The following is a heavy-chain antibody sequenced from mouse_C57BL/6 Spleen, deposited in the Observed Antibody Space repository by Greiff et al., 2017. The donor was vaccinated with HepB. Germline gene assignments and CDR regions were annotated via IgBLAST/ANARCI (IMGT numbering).Heavy chain of an antibody. CDR2: ISDGGSYT. V-gene: IGHV5-4*01. D-gene: IGHD1-1*01. CDR1: GFTFSSYA. J-gene: IGHJ3*01. Sequence: DVQLQESGGGLVKPGGSLKLSCAASGFTFSSYAMSWVRQTPEKRLEWVATISDGGSYTYYPDNVKGRFTISRDNAKNNLYLQMSHLKSEDTAMYYCARDRGVYYYGSSPFAYWGQGTLVTVSA. CDR3: ARDRGVYYYGSSPFAY.